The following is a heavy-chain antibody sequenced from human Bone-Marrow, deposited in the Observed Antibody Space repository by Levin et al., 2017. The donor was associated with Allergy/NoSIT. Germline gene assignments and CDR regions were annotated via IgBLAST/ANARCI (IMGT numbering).Heavy chain of an antibody. CDR1: GYTFTGFF. Sequence: ASVKVSCKASGYTFTGFFVHWVRQAPGQGLEWMGRINPKSGGTTYGQKFQGRINMTTDTSIRTAYMELTGLRSDDTARYYCARAGLFPPENDYYYYMDVWGKGTTVTVSS. CDR3: ARAGLFPPENDYYYYMDV. J-gene: IGHJ6*03. CDR2: INPKSGGT. D-gene: IGHD3-9*01. V-gene: IGHV1-2*06.